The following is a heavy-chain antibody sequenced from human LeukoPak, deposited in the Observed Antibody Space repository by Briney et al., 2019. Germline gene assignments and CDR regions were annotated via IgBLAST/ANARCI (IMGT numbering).Heavy chain of an antibody. V-gene: IGHV3-23*01. D-gene: IGHD4-17*01. J-gene: IGHJ4*02. CDR2: ISGSGGST. CDR1: GFTFSSYG. Sequence: PGGTLRLSCAASGFTFSSYGMSWVRQAPGKWLEWVSAISGSGGSTYYADSVKGRFTISRDNSKNTLYLQMNSLRAEDTAVYYCAKYYGDYETAFDYWGQGTLVTVSS. CDR3: AKYYGDYETAFDY.